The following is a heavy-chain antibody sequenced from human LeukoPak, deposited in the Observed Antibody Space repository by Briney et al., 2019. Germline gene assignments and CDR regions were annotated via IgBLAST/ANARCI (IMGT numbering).Heavy chain of an antibody. J-gene: IGHJ6*02. CDR2: IYYSGST. Sequence: SETLSLTCTVSGGSISGYYWSWIRQPPGKGLEWIGYIYYSGSTNYNPSLKSRVTISVDTSKNQFSLKLSSVTAADTAVYYCARQYYYGMDVWGQGSTVTVSS. CDR3: ARQYYYGMDV. CDR1: GGSISGYY. V-gene: IGHV4-59*01.